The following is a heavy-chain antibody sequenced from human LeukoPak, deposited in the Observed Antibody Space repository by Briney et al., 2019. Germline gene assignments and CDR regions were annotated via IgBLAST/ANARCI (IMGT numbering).Heavy chain of an antibody. J-gene: IGHJ5*02. CDR2: IRSKAYGGTT. V-gene: IGHV3-49*04. CDR1: GFTFGDYA. D-gene: IGHD2-2*01. Sequence: GGSLRLSCTASGFTFGDYAMSWVRQAPRKGLEWVGFIRSKAYGGTTEYAASVKGRFTISRDDSKSIAYLQMNSLKTEDTAVYYCTRAIVVVPAAILWFDPWGQGTLVTVSS. CDR3: TRAIVVVPAAILWFDP.